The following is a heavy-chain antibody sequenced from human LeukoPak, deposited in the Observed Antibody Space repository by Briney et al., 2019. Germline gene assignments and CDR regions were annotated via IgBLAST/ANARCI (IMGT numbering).Heavy chain of an antibody. D-gene: IGHD3-10*01. J-gene: IGHJ4*02. V-gene: IGHV4-61*02. CDR3: ARGGGATRIDY. Sequence: SETLSLTCSVSGDSIRSGPYYWSWIRPPAGKGLAGIGRIYTSECTSYNLAINRRVTISLHTSQYQYSVKLTSETAAHTAVYYCARGGGATRIDYWGEGTLVTVSS. CDR1: GDSIRSGPYY. CDR2: IYTSECT.